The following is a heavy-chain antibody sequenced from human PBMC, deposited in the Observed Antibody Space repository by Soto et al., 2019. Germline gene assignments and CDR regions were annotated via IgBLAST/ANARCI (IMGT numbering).Heavy chain of an antibody. V-gene: IGHV3-48*03. CDR3: ARERVVAATNYYYYYGMDV. CDR1: GFTFSSYE. J-gene: IGHJ6*02. Sequence: GSLRLSCAASGFTFSSYEMNWVRQAPGKGLEWVSYISSSGSTIYYADSVKGRFTISRDNAKNSLYLQMNSLRAEDTAVYYCARERVVAATNYYYYYGMDVWGQGTTVTVSS. CDR2: ISSSGSTI. D-gene: IGHD2-15*01.